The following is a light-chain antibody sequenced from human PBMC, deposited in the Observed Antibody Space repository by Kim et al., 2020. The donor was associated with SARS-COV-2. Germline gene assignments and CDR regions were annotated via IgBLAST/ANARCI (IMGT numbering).Light chain of an antibody. V-gene: IGKV3-15*01. CDR3: QQYNNWPPIT. CDR2: GEY. J-gene: IGKJ4*01. CDR1: QSVSSN. Sequence: SAGEHASLSCRASQSVSSNFASYQQEPGQAPRLLIYGEYTRATGSPARFSGSGSGTEFTLTISSLHSEDFAVYYCQQYNNWPPITFGGGTKVDIK.